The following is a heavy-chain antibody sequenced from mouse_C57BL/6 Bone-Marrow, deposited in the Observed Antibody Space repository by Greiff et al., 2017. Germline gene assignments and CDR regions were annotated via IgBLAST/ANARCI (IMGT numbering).Heavy chain of an antibody. CDR2: IYPGDGDT. Sequence: VKRVESGPELVKPGASVKISCKASGYAFSSSWMNWVKQRPGKGLEWIGRIYPGDGDTNYNGKFKGKATLTADKSSSTAYMQLSSLTSEDSAVYFCARSGAITTVDWYFDVWGTGTTVTVSS. CDR3: ARSGAITTVDWYFDV. D-gene: IGHD1-1*01. V-gene: IGHV1-82*01. J-gene: IGHJ1*03. CDR1: GYAFSSSW.